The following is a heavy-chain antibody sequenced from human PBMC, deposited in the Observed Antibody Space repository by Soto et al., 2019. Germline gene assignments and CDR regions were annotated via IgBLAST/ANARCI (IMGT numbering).Heavy chain of an antibody. CDR2: TYYRSKWYN. CDR3: ARQEAAATVLYYYYYYMDV. V-gene: IGHV6-1*01. J-gene: IGHJ6*03. CDR1: GDSVSSNSAA. D-gene: IGHD6-13*01. Sequence: PSQTLSLTCAISGDSVSSNSAAWNWIRQSPSRGLEWLGRTYYRSKWYNDYAVSVKSRITINPDTSKNQFSLQLNSVTPEDTAVYYCARQEAAATVLYYYYYYMDVWGKGTTVTVSS.